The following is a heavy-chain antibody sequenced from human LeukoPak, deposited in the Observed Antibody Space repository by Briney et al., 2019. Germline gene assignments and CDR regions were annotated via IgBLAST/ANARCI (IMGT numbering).Heavy chain of an antibody. CDR3: ARGRGTVTTGYYYYMDV. Sequence: GGSLRLSCAASGFTFSSYWMSWVRQAPGKGLEWVANIKQDGSEKYYVDSVKGRFTISRDNAKNSLYLQMNSLRAEDTAVYYCARGRGTVTTGYYYYMDVWGKGTTVTVSS. D-gene: IGHD4-17*01. J-gene: IGHJ6*03. CDR2: IKQDGSEK. CDR1: GFTFSSYW. V-gene: IGHV3-7*01.